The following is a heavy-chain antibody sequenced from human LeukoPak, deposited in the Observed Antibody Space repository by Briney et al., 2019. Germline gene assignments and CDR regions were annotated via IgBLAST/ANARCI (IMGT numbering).Heavy chain of an antibody. V-gene: IGHV1-69*05. CDR3: ARGRAVAGRAFERGPGYFDY. CDR1: GGTFSSYA. J-gene: IGHJ4*02. Sequence: SVKVSCKASGGTFSSYAISWVRQAPGQGLEWMGGIIPIFGTANYAQKFQGRVTITTDESTSTAYMELSSLRSEDTAVYYCARGRAVAGRAFERGPGYFDYWGQGTLVTVSS. D-gene: IGHD6-19*01. CDR2: IIPIFGTA.